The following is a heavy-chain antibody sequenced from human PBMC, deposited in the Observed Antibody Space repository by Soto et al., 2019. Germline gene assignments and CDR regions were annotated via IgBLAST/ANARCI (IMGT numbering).Heavy chain of an antibody. V-gene: IGHV4-59*08. J-gene: IGHJ3*02. CDR3: ARRYGDAFDI. CDR1: GGSISSYY. CDR2: IYYSGST. D-gene: IGHD4-17*01. Sequence: QVQLQESGPGLVKPSETLSLTCTVSGGSISSYYWSWIRQPPGKGLECIGYIYYSGSTNYNPSLNSRVTISVDTSKNHFSLKLSSVTAAGTAVYYCARRYGDAFDIWGQGTMVTVSS.